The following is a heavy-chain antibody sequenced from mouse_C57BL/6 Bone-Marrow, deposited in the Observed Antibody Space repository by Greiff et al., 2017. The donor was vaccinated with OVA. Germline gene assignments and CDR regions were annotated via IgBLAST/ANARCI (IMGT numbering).Heavy chain of an antibody. V-gene: IGHV1-62-2*01. J-gene: IGHJ2*01. CDR2: FYPGSGSI. Sequence: QVQLQQPGTELVKPGASVKLSCKASGYTFTSYWMHWVKQRPGQGLEWIGWFYPGSGSIKYNEKFKDKATLTADKSSSTVYMELSRLTSEDSAVYFCARHEDLYDYVYFDYWGQGTTLTVSS. D-gene: IGHD2-4*01. CDR3: ARHEDLYDYVYFDY. CDR1: GYTFTSYW.